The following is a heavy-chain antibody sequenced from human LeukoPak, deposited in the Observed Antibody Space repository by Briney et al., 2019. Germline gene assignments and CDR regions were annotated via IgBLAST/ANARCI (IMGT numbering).Heavy chain of an antibody. CDR1: GFTFSSYW. CDR2: IKQDGSEK. V-gene: IGHV3-7*03. CDR3: ARDRYYYDSSASQGP. D-gene: IGHD3-22*01. Sequence: GGSLRLSCAASGFTFSSYWMSWVRQAPGKGLEWVANIKQDGSEKYYVDSVKGRFTISRDNAKNSLYLQMNSLRAEDTAVYYCARDRYYYDSSASQGPWGQGTLVTVSS. J-gene: IGHJ5*02.